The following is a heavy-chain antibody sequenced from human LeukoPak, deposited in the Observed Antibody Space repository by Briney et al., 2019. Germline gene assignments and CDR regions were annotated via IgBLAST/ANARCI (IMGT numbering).Heavy chain of an antibody. J-gene: IGHJ4*02. D-gene: IGHD6-6*01. Sequence: SVKVSCKASGGTFSSYAISWVRQAPGQGLEWMGRIIPILGIANYAQKFQGRVTITADKSTSTAYMELSSLRSEDTAVYYCAKDHPPYSSSWSLHRIWGQGTLVTVSS. CDR2: IIPILGIA. CDR3: AKDHPPYSSSWSLHRI. V-gene: IGHV1-69*04. CDR1: GGTFSSYA.